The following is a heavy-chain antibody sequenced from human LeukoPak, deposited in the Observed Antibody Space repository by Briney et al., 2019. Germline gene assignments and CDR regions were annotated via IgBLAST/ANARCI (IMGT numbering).Heavy chain of an antibody. D-gene: IGHD3-22*01. CDR3: ARGEYDSDGYYRNWYFDL. CDR2: ISSSSSYI. V-gene: IGHV3-21*01. J-gene: IGHJ2*01. Sequence: GGSLRLSCAASGFTFSSYSMNWVRQAPGKGLEWVSSISSSSSYIYYADSVKGRFTTSRDNAKNSLYLQMNSLRAEDTAVYYCARGEYDSDGYYRNWYFDLWGRGTLVTVSS. CDR1: GFTFSSYS.